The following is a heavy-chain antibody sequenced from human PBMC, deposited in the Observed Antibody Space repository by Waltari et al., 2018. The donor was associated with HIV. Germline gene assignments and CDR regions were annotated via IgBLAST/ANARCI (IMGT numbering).Heavy chain of an antibody. CDR3: ARGSGIAVAGTWLDY. CDR2: IYHSGST. CDR1: GYSISSGYY. J-gene: IGHJ4*02. D-gene: IGHD6-19*01. Sequence: QVQLQESGPGLVKPSETLSLTCAVSGYSISSGYYWGWIRQPPGKGLEWIGSIYHSGSTYYNPSLKSRVTISVDTSKNQFSLKLSSVTAADTAVYYCARGSGIAVAGTWLDYWGQGTLVTVSS. V-gene: IGHV4-38-2*01.